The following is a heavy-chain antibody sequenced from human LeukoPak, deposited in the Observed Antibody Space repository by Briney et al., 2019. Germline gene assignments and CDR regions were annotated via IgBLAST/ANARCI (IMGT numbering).Heavy chain of an antibody. V-gene: IGHV3-15*01. CDR2: IKSKTDGGTT. D-gene: IGHD3-10*01. Sequence: GGSLRLSCAAYGFTFSNAWMSWVRHAPGKGLEWVGRIKSKTDGGTTDYAAPVKGRFTISRDDSKNTLYLQMNSLKTEDTAVYYCTTYPGYYGSGSYTYYYYYMDVWGKGTTVTVSS. J-gene: IGHJ6*03. CDR3: TTYPGYYGSGSYTYYYYYMDV. CDR1: GFTFSNAW.